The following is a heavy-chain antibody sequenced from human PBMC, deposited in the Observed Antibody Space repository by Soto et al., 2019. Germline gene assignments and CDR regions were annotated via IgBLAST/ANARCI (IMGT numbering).Heavy chain of an antibody. Sequence: SETLSLTCAVFGGSFSGYYWSWIRQPPGKGLEWIGEINHSGSTNYNPSLKSRVTISVDTSKNQFSLKLSSVTAADTAVYYCARAPSAHRQVYFQHWGQGTLVTGLL. J-gene: IGHJ1*01. V-gene: IGHV4-34*01. CDR3: ARAPSAHRQVYFQH. CDR1: GGSFSGYY. CDR2: INHSGST.